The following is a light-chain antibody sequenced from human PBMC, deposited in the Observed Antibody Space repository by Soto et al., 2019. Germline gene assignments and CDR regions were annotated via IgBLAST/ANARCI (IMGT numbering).Light chain of an antibody. V-gene: IGKV3-20*01. CDR1: QSVDTLY. Sequence: ETVLTQSPDTLSLSPGDRATLSWRASQSVDTLYLTWYQQRPGQAPRLLIRGASRRATGIPDRFSGSGSGTDFTLTISGLEAEDFAVYYCQQFDHSPWTFGQGTKVDIK. J-gene: IGKJ1*01. CDR3: QQFDHSPWT. CDR2: GAS.